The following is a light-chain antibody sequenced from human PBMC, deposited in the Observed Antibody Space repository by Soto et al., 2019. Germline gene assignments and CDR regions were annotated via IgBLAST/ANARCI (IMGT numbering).Light chain of an antibody. CDR3: QQYGSSPPYT. CDR1: QSVSSSY. Sequence: EIVLTQSPGTLSLSPGERATLSCRASQSVSSSYLAWYQQKPGQAPRLLIYGASSRATGIPDRFSGSGSGTDFTLTISRLEPEYFAVYYGQQYGSSPPYTFGQGTKLEIK. V-gene: IGKV3-20*01. J-gene: IGKJ2*01. CDR2: GAS.